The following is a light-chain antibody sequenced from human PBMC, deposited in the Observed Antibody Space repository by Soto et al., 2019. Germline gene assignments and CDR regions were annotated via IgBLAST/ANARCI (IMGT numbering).Light chain of an antibody. J-gene: IGKJ1*01. CDR3: QQYNNWPWT. Sequence: EIVMTQSPATLSVSPGERATLSCRASQSISNTLAWYQQTPGQAPRLLIYGASTRATGVPARFTGSGSGTEFPLTISSLQSEDFAIYYCQQYNNWPWTFGQGTKVELK. V-gene: IGKV3-15*01. CDR1: QSISNT. CDR2: GAS.